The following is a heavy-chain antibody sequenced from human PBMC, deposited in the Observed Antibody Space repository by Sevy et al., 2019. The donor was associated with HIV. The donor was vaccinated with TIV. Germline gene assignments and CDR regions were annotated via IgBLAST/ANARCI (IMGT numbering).Heavy chain of an antibody. CDR1: GYTLTELS. CDR3: ATTKDYYENSGDPFDY. CDR2: FDPEDDET. J-gene: IGHJ4*02. D-gene: IGHD3-22*01. V-gene: IGHV1-24*01. Sequence: ASLKVSCKVSGYTLTELSMHWVRQVPGKGLEWMGSFDPEDDETNYAQKFQGRVTMTEDTSTDTAYMELSSLRSEDTAVYYCATTKDYYENSGDPFDYWGQGTLVTVSS.